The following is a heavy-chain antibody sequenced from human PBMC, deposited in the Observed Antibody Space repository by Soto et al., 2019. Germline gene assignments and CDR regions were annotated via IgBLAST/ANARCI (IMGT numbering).Heavy chain of an antibody. D-gene: IGHD3-3*02. V-gene: IGHV3-48*03. CDR2: ISLSGSTI. Sequence: SLRLSCAASGFAFSNYEMNWARQAPGKGLEWVSYISLSGSTIYYADSVKGRFTISRDDAKNSLYLQMDSLRADDTAVYYCARESFSASPNFFDYWGQGTLVTVSS. J-gene: IGHJ4*02. CDR3: ARESFSASPNFFDY. CDR1: GFAFSNYE.